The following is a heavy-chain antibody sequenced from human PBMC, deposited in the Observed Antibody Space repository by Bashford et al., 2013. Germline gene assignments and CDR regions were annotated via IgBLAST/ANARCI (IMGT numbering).Heavy chain of an antibody. D-gene: IGHD5-24*01. V-gene: IGHV1-2*06. J-gene: IGHJ4*02. CDR3: ARGNNYGFDS. CDR1: GYTFTDYN. Sequence: ASVKGSPARASGYTFTDYNMHWVRQAPGQGLEWMGRIIGNSGGTNYVQKFQGRVTMTRDTSISTAYMELSRLRSDDTAVYYCARGNNYGFDSWGQGTLVTVLL. CDR2: IIGNSGGT.